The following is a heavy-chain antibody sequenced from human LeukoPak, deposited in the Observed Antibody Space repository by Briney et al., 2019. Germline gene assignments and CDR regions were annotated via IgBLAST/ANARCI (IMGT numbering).Heavy chain of an antibody. J-gene: IGHJ6*03. CDR3: ARHQWHYYYYMGV. V-gene: IGHV4-39*01. CDR2: IYDSGDT. D-gene: IGHD6-19*01. CDR1: GGSFSSCSYY. Sequence: PSETLSLTCTVSGGSFSSCSYYWGWIRQPPGQGLEWVGRIYDSGDTYSNPSIKSRRVTISVDTSKIQFSLRLSSVTAADTAVYYCARHQWHYYYYMGVWGKGSTVTVSS.